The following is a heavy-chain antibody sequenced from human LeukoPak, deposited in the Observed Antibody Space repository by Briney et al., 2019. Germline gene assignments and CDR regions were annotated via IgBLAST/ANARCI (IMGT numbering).Heavy chain of an antibody. J-gene: IGHJ4*02. CDR2: IYYSGST. CDR3: ARERDTAIRY. V-gene: IGHV4-59*12. D-gene: IGHD5-18*01. Sequence: SETLSLTCTVSGGSISSYYWSWIRQPPGKGLEWIGYIYYSGSTNYNPSLKSRVTISVDTSKNQFSLKLSSVTAADTAVYYCARERDTAIRYWGQGTLVTVSS. CDR1: GGSISSYY.